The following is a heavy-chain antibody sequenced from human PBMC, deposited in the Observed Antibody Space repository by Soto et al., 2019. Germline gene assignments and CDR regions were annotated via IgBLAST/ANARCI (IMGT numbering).Heavy chain of an antibody. CDR2: IKSDSSGI. Sequence: EVQLVESGGGLVQPGGSLRLSCAASGFTFSGYNMNWIRQAPGKGLEWVSCIKSDSSGIWYADSVKGRFTMSRDNAKNSLHLKLNSLSDEDTAVYFCARDSNWSSDYWGQGTLVAVSS. V-gene: IGHV3-48*02. D-gene: IGHD1-1*01. CDR1: GFTFSGYN. CDR3: ARDSNWSSDY. J-gene: IGHJ4*02.